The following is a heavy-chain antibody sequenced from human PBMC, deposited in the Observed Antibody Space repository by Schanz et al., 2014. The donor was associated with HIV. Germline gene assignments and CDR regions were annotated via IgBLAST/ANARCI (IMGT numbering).Heavy chain of an antibody. D-gene: IGHD5-18*01. CDR2: IWYNGSNK. Sequence: QVQLVESGGGVVQPGRSLRLSCAASGFTFSSYSMHWVRQAPGKGLEWVAVIWYNGSNKYFADSVKGRFTISRDNSKNTLYLQMSSRRAEDTAVYYCAREPDSYGSYYSYYGMDVWGQGTTVTVSS. CDR1: GFTFSSYS. J-gene: IGHJ6*02. CDR3: AREPDSYGSYYSYYGMDV. V-gene: IGHV3-33*08.